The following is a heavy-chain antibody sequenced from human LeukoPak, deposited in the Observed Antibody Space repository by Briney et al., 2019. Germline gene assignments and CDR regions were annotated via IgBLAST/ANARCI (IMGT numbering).Heavy chain of an antibody. Sequence: GGSLRLSCAASGFTFSSYAMSWVRQAPGKGLEWVSSVSDSGGSTYYADSVKGRVTISRDTSKNTLYLQMNSLRAEDTAVYYCAKSGNSGSYYRGYFDYWGQGTLVTVSS. CDR3: AKSGNSGSYYRGYFDY. CDR2: VSDSGGST. V-gene: IGHV3-23*01. J-gene: IGHJ4*02. CDR1: GFTFSSYA. D-gene: IGHD3-10*01.